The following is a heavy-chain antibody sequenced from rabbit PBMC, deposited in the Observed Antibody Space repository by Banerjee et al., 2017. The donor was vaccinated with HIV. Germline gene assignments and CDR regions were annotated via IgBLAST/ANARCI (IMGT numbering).Heavy chain of an antibody. Sequence: QSLEESGGDLVKPGASLTLTCTASGFSFSSSYYMCWVRQAPGKGLEWIACIYAGSSGSTYYASWAKGRFTISKTSSTTVTLQMTSLTAADTATYFCARRVSGDGYAFDPRGQGTLVTVS. CDR3: ARRVSGDGYAFDP. D-gene: IGHD2-1*01. J-gene: IGHJ2*01. CDR2: IYAGSSGST. V-gene: IGHV1S40*01. CDR1: GFSFSSSYY.